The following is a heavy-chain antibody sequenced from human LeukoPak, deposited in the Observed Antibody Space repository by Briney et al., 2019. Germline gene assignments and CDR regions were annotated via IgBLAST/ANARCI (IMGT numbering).Heavy chain of an antibody. CDR1: GFTFSSYG. CDR3: AKGAYNEQQLTGGFDY. J-gene: IGHJ4*02. V-gene: IGHV3-30*18. D-gene: IGHD6-13*01. Sequence: GGSLRLSCAASGFTFSSYGMHWVRQAPSKGLEWVAVISYDGSNKYYADSVKGRFTISRDNSKNTLYLQMNSLRAEDTAVYYCAKGAYNEQQLTGGFDYWGQGTLVTVSS. CDR2: ISYDGSNK.